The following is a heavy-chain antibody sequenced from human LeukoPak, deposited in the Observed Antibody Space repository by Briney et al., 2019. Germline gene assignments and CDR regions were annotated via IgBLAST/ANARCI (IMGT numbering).Heavy chain of an antibody. CDR3: ARDIPTYYDFWSGSTDY. CDR2: IWYDGSNK. J-gene: IGHJ4*02. CDR1: GFTFSSYG. D-gene: IGHD3-3*01. V-gene: IGHV3-33*01. Sequence: GGSLRLSCAASGFTFSSYGMHGVRQAPGKGLEWVAVIWYDGSNKYYADSVKGRFTISRDNSKNTLYLQMNSLRAEDTAVYYCARDIPTYYDFWSGSTDYWGQGTLVTVSS.